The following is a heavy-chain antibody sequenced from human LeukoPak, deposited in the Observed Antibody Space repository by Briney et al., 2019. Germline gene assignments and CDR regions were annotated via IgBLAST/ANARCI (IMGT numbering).Heavy chain of an antibody. CDR2: IYYSGST. V-gene: IGHV4-59*08. D-gene: IGHD2-2*01. Sequence: NPSETLSLTCTVSGGSISNYYWTWIRQPPGKGLEWIGYIYYSGSTNYNPSLKSRVTISVDTSKNQFSLKLTSVTAADTAVYYCARQAGSYAFYYYDYWGQGTLVTVSS. CDR1: GGSISNYY. CDR3: ARQAGSYAFYYYDY. J-gene: IGHJ4*02.